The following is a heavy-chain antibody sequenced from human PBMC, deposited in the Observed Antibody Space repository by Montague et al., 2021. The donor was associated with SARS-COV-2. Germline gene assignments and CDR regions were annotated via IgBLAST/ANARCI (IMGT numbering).Heavy chain of an antibody. V-gene: IGHV4-39*01. D-gene: IGHD2-15*01. Sequence: SETLSLTCTVSGGSISSSSYYWGWIRQPPGKGLEWIGSIYYSGSTYYNPSLKSRVTISVDTSKNQFSLKLSTVTAADTAVYYCAGLASGWWELTLDYWGQGTLVTVSS. CDR1: GGSISSSSYY. J-gene: IGHJ4*02. CDR3: AGLASGWWELTLDY. CDR2: IYYSGST.